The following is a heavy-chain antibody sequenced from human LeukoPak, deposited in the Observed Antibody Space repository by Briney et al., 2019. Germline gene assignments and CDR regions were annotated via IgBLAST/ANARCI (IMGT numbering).Heavy chain of an antibody. CDR1: GHTFTNYS. J-gene: IGHJ1*01. CDR2: INPSGGST. CDR3: ARQCRYSESSRSRSVN. V-gene: IGHV1-46*01. Sequence: ASVKVSFKSSGHTFTNYSIHWVRHALGQGLEWTGIINPSGGSTSYAQKFQGRVTMTRDTSTSTVCMELSSLRSEDTAVYYCARQCRYSESSRSRSVNWGQGTLVTVSS. D-gene: IGHD3-16*02.